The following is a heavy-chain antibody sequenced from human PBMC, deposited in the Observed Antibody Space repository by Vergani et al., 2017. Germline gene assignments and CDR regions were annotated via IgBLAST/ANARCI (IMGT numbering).Heavy chain of an antibody. CDR1: GYSFTSYW. CDR3: ARHDLFWSGYYTGFDY. Sequence: EVQLVQSGAEVKKPGESLKISCKGSGYSFTSYWIGWVRQMPGKGLEWMGIIYPGDSDTRYSPSFQGQVTIPADKSSSTAYLQWSSLKASDTAMYYCARHDLFWSGYYTGFDYWGQGTLVTVSS. D-gene: IGHD3-3*01. J-gene: IGHJ4*02. V-gene: IGHV5-51*01. CDR2: IYPGDSDT.